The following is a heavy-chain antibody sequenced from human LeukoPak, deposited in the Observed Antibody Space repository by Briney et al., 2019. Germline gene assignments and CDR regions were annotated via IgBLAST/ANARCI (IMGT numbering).Heavy chain of an antibody. D-gene: IGHD3-10*01. CDR3: ARDAWFGEPPRDAFDI. CDR1: GFSFATSA. CDR2: INPSGGST. J-gene: IGHJ3*02. Sequence: ASVKVSCKASGFSFATSAVHWVRQAPGQGLEWMGIINPSGGSTSYAQKFQGRVTMTRDTSTSTVYMELSSLRSEDTAVYYCARDAWFGEPPRDAFDIWGQGTMVTVSS. V-gene: IGHV1-46*01.